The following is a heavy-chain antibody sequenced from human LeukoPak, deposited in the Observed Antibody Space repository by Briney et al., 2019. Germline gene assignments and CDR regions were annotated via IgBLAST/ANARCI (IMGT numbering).Heavy chain of an antibody. D-gene: IGHD3-16*02. CDR1: GGSISSSSYF. CDR3: ARDFIDRFYTSRGYYFDY. V-gene: IGHV4-39*07. J-gene: IGHJ4*02. Sequence: PSETLSLTCTVSGGSISSSSYFWGWIRQPPGKGLEWIGNIYYSGSTYYNPSLKSRVTISVDTSKNQFSLKLSSVTAADTAVYYCARDFIDRFYTSRGYYFDYWGQGTLVTVSS. CDR2: IYYSGST.